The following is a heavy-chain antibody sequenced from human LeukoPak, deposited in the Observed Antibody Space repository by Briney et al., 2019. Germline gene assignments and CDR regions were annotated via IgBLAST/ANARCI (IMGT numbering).Heavy chain of an antibody. Sequence: GGSLRLSCAASGFTFSGSAMHWVRQASGKGLEWVGRIRSKANSYATAYAASVKGRFTTSRDDSKNTAYLQMNSLKTEDTAVYYCTSRGYCSSTSCSPGDYWGQGTLVTVSS. V-gene: IGHV3-73*01. J-gene: IGHJ4*02. D-gene: IGHD2-2*01. CDR2: IRSKANSYAT. CDR3: TSRGYCSSTSCSPGDY. CDR1: GFTFSGSA.